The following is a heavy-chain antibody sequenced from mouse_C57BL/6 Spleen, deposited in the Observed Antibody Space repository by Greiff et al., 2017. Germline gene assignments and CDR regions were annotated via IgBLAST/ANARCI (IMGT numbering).Heavy chain of an antibody. CDR2: IYPGDGDT. CDR1: GYAFSSSW. Sequence: QVQLQQSGPELVKPGASVKISCKASGYAFSSSWMNWVKQRPGKGLEWIGRIYPGDGDTNYNGKFKGKATLTADKSSSPAYMQLSSLTSEDSAVXFCARSVRWLPPMDDWGQGTSVTVSS. D-gene: IGHD2-3*01. V-gene: IGHV1-82*01. CDR3: ARSVRWLPPMDD. J-gene: IGHJ4*01.